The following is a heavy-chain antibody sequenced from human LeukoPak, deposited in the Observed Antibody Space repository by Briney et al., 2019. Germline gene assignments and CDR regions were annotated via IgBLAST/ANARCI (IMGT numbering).Heavy chain of an antibody. CDR1: GFTFSSYA. CDR2: ISGSGGST. CDR3: AKVGYYGSVLDY. J-gene: IGHJ4*02. V-gene: IGHV3-23*01. Sequence: GGSLRLSCAASGFTFSSYAMSWVRQAPGKGLEWVSAISGSGGSTYYADSVKGRFTISRDNSKNTPYLQMNSLRAEDTAVYYCAKVGYYGSVLDYWGQGTLVTVSS. D-gene: IGHD3-10*01.